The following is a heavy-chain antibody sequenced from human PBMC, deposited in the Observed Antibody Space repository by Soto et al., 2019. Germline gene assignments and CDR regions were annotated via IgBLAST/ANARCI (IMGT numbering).Heavy chain of an antibody. J-gene: IGHJ5*02. D-gene: IGHD2-2*01. V-gene: IGHV3-23*01. CDR1: GCSFSPYD. CDR3: VRERKGYFDP. Sequence: GGSLRLSCVASGCSFSPYDMNWVRQAPGKGLEWVAGLTGSGDDTYYADSVKGRFTISRVNSKNILYLQMNNLRVDDTALYYCVRERKGYFDPWGQGTLVTVSS. CDR2: LTGSGDDT.